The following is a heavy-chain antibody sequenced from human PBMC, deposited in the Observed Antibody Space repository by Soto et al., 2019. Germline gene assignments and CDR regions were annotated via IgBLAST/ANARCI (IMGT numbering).Heavy chain of an antibody. CDR2: INGDGITR. J-gene: IGHJ6*02. V-gene: IGHV3-74*01. Sequence: EVQLVESGGGLVQPGGSLRLSCAASEFAFNTYWMHWVRQVPGKGLEWVSRINGDGITRTYGDSVKGRFTISRDNAENIVYLQMNSLRAEDTAVYYCARDKAYGLDVWGQGTTVTVSS. CDR1: EFAFNTYW. CDR3: ARDKAYGLDV.